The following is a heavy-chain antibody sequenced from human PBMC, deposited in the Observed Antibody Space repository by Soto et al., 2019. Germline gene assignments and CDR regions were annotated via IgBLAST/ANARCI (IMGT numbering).Heavy chain of an antibody. Sequence: LSLTCTVSGGSISSSSYYWVWIRQPPGKGLEWIGSIYYSGTTYYNPSLKSRVTISVDTSKNQFSLKLRSVTAADTAVYYCARQSPDYLGSVGCFHPSGQGTLLTLSS. J-gene: IGHJ5*02. CDR3: ARQSPDYLGSVGCFHP. CDR1: GGSISSSSYY. V-gene: IGHV4-39*01. CDR2: IYYSGTT. D-gene: IGHD1-26*01.